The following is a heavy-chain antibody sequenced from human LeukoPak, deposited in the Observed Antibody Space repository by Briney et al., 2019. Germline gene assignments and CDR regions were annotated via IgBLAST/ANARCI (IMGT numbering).Heavy chain of an antibody. CDR2: INKDVGEK. CDR1: RFTFSNYW. J-gene: IGHJ4*02. V-gene: IGHV3-7*01. Sequence: GGALRLSCVASRFTFSNYWMTWVRQAPGKGLERVANINKDVGEKYYMESVKGRFTISRDNAKNSLYLQMNSLTVGDTAVYYCARDMGWQQFDQWGQGTLVTVSS. CDR3: ARDMGWQQFDQ. D-gene: IGHD5-24*01.